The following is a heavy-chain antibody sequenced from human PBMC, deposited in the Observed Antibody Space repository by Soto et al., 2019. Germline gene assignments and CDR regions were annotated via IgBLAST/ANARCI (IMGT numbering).Heavy chain of an antibody. CDR2: ISGSGGST. Sequence: PGGSLRLSCAASGFTFSSYAMSWVRQAPGKGLEWVSAISGSGGSTYYADSVKGRFTISRDNSKNTLYLQMNSLRAEDTAVYYYAKGDCSSTSCYGGLNWGQGTLVTVSS. CDR3: AKGDCSSTSCYGGLN. V-gene: IGHV3-23*01. J-gene: IGHJ4*02. CDR1: GFTFSSYA. D-gene: IGHD2-2*01.